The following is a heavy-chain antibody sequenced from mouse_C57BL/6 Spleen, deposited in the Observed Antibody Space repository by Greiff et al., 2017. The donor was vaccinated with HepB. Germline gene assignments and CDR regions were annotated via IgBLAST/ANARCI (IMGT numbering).Heavy chain of an antibody. J-gene: IGHJ4*01. Sequence: LVESGAELARPGASVKLSCKASGYTFTSYGISWVKQRTGQGLEWIGEIYPRSGDTYYNEKFKGKATLTADKSSSTAYMELRSLTSEDSAVYFCARLGDYGSSSYAMDYWGQGTSVTVSS. D-gene: IGHD1-1*01. CDR3: ARLGDYGSSSYAMDY. CDR2: IYPRSGDT. CDR1: GYTFTSYG. V-gene: IGHV1-81*01.